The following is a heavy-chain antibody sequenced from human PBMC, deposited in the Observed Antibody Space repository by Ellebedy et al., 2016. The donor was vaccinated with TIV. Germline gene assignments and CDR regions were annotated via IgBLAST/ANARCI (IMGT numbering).Heavy chain of an antibody. V-gene: IGHV3-23*01. D-gene: IGHD6-13*01. CDR1: GFTFSSHV. CDR3: AKVPRWDSSSWYEYFQH. CDR2: ISGSGGST. Sequence: PGGSLRLSCAVSGFTFSSHVMSWVRQAPGKGLEWVSAISGSGGSTYYADSVKGRFTISRDNSKNTLYLQMNSLRAEETAVYSCAKVPRWDSSSWYEYFQHWGQGTLVTVSS. J-gene: IGHJ1*01.